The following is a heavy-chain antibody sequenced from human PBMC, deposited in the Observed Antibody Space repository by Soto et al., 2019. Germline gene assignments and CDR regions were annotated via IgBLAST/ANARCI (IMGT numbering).Heavy chain of an antibody. J-gene: IGHJ5*02. CDR2: INPQSGGT. V-gene: IGHV1-2*02. D-gene: IGHD6-6*01. CDR1: GDTFTANY. Sequence: RASVKVSCKASGDTFTANYIHWVRQAPGQGFEWMGWINPQSGGTNYPQKFQGRVTLTRDTSIATAYLTLTSLTSDDTALYYCAKDLTRQLAYWLDPWGQGTQVTVSS. CDR3: AKDLTRQLAYWLDP.